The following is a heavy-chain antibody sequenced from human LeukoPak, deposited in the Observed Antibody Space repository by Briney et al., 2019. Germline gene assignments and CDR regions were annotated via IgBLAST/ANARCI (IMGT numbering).Heavy chain of an antibody. D-gene: IGHD2-15*01. CDR2: ISGSGGST. J-gene: IGHJ4*02. CDR3: AKGRRYCSGGSCNEYYYFDY. Sequence: GGSLRLSCAASGFTFSSYAMSWVRQAPGKGLEWVSAISGSGGSTYYADSVKGRFTISRDNSKNTLYLQMNSLRAEDTAVYYCAKGRRYCSGGSCNEYYYFDYWGQGTLVTVSS. CDR1: GFTFSSYA. V-gene: IGHV3-23*01.